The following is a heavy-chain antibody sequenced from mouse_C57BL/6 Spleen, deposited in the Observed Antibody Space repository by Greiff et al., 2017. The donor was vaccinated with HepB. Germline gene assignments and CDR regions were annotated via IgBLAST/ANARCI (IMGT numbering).Heavy chain of an antibody. Sequence: DVKLQESGPGLVKPSQSLSLTCSVTGYSITSGYYWNWIRQFPGNKLEWMGYISYDGSNNYNPSLKNRISITRDTSKNQFFLKLNSVTTEDTATYYCARERYYGSSYRYFDYWGQGTTLTVSS. CDR3: ARERYYGSSYRYFDY. V-gene: IGHV3-6*01. CDR1: GYSITSGYY. J-gene: IGHJ2*01. D-gene: IGHD1-1*01. CDR2: ISYDGSN.